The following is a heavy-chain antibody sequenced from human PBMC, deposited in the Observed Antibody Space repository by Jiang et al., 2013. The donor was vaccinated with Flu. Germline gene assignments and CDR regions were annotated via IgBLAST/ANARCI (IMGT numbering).Heavy chain of an antibody. J-gene: IGHJ5*02. D-gene: IGHD2-2*01. CDR1: GGTFSSYA. V-gene: IGHV1-69*01. CDR2: IIPIFGTA. CDR3: ARLGYCSSTSCYDWFDP. Sequence: VKKPGSSVKVSCKASGGTFSSYAISWVRQAPGQGLEWMGGIIPIFGTANYAQKFQGRVTITADESTSTAYMELSSLRSEDTAVYYCARLGYCSSTSCYDWFDPWGQGTLVTVSS.